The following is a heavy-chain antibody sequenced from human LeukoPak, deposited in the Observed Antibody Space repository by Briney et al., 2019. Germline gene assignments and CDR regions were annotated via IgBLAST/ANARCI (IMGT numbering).Heavy chain of an antibody. CDR1: GGSFSGYY. CDR3: ARNRGGYGDYLGWFDP. Sequence: SETLSLTCAVYGGSFSGYYWSWIRQPPGKGLEWIGEINHSGSTNYNPSLKSRVTISVDTSKNQFSLKLSSMTAADTAVYYCARNRGGYGDYLGWFDPWGQGTLVTVSS. D-gene: IGHD4-17*01. V-gene: IGHV4-34*01. J-gene: IGHJ5*02. CDR2: INHSGST.